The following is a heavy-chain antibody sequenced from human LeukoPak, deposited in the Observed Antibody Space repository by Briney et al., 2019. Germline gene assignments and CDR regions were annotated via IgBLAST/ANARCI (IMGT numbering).Heavy chain of an antibody. CDR1: GFTFSPFC. D-gene: IGHD6-13*01. J-gene: IGHJ4*02. CDR3: ARGGYTSSWYWLY. CDR2: INGDGSAK. Sequence: GGSLRLSCAASGFTFSPFCMTWVRQAPGKGLEWVANINGDGSAKYFVDSVKGRFTISRDNAKNSLYLQMNSLGAEDTAVYYCARGGYTSSWYWLYWGQGTLVTVSS. V-gene: IGHV3-7*01.